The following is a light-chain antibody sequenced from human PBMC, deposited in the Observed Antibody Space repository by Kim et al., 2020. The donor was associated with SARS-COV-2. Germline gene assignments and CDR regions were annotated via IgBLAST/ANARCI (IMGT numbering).Light chain of an antibody. CDR3: QRVA. J-gene: IGKJ4*02. Sequence: ALQLTQSPSSLSASVGDRVTITCRASQVITGVLAWYQQKPGKTLRLLIYEVSNLQSGVPSRFSGSGSGTDFTLTINRLQPEDFATYYCQRVAFGGGTKVDIK. CDR2: EVS. CDR1: QVITGV. V-gene: IGKV1-13*02.